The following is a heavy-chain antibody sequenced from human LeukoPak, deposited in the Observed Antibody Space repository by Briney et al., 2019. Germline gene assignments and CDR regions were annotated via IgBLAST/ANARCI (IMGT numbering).Heavy chain of an antibody. CDR2: IYYSGST. Sequence: SETLSLTCTVSGGSISSSSYYWGWIRQPPGKGLEWIGTIYYSGSTYYNPSLKSRVTISVDTSKNQFSLKLSSVTAADTAVYYCARRSTAPIAGTGVNWFDPCGQGTLVTVS. CDR1: GGSISSSSYY. V-gene: IGHV4-39*01. D-gene: IGHD6-13*01. J-gene: IGHJ5*02. CDR3: ARRSTAPIAGTGVNWFDP.